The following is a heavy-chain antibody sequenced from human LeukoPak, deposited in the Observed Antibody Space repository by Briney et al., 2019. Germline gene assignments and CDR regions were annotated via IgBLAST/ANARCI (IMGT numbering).Heavy chain of an antibody. CDR1: GYTFTGYY. CDR3: ACDTMVRGVREAFDT. J-gene: IGHJ3*02. CDR2: INPNSGGT. Sequence: GASVKVSCKASGYTFTGYYMHWVRQAPGQGLEWMGWINPNSGGTNYAQKFQGRVTMTRDTSISTAYMELSRLRSDDTAVYYCACDTMVRGVREAFDTWGQGTMVTVSS. V-gene: IGHV1-2*02. D-gene: IGHD3-10*01.